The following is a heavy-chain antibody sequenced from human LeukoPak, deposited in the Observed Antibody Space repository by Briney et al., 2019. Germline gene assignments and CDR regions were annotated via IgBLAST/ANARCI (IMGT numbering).Heavy chain of an antibody. CDR3: AKDGQPTVTTVDY. D-gene: IGHD4-17*01. CDR2: ISWNSGSI. CDR1: GFTFDDYA. V-gene: IGHV3-9*01. J-gene: IGHJ4*02. Sequence: GGSLRLSCAASGFTFDDYAMHWVRQAPGKGLEWASGISWNSGSIGYADSVKGRFTISRDNAKNSLYLQMNSLRAEDTALYYCAKDGQPTVTTVDYWGQGTLVTVSS.